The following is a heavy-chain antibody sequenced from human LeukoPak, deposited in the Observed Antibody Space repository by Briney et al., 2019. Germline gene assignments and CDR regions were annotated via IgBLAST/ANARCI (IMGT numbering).Heavy chain of an antibody. Sequence: ASVKVSCKASGYAFTSYYMHWVRQAPGQGLEWMGIINPSGGSTSYAQKFQGRVTMTRDTSTSTVYMELSSLRSEDTAVYYCASADSRGGHFDYWGQGTLVTVSS. D-gene: IGHD3-22*01. CDR2: INPSGGST. CDR1: GYAFTSYY. CDR3: ASADSRGGHFDY. J-gene: IGHJ4*02. V-gene: IGHV1-46*01.